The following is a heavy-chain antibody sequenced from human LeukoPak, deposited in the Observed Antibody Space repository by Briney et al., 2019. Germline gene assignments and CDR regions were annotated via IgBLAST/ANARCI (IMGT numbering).Heavy chain of an antibody. CDR1: GYSISSGYY. D-gene: IGHD2-2*02. V-gene: IGHV4-38-2*01. J-gene: IGHJ5*02. Sequence: SETLSLTCAVSGYSISSGYYWGWIRQPPGEGLEWIGSIYHSGSTYYNPSLKSRVTISVDTSKNQSSLKLSSVTAADTAVYYCARLPAAIHWFDPWGQGTLVTVSS. CDR2: IYHSGST. CDR3: ARLPAAIHWFDP.